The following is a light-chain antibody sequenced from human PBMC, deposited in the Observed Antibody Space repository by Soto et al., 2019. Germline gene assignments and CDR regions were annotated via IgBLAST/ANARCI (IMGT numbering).Light chain of an antibody. Sequence: TQFPAILSAFPGEGATLSCRAAQDVTTNFAWYQQKPGQAPRLLIHDVYNRATGIPDRFSGSGSGTDFTLTISRLEPEDFAVYYCQQYGGSPETFGQGTKVDIK. CDR2: DVY. J-gene: IGKJ1*01. CDR1: QDVTTN. CDR3: QQYGGSPET. V-gene: IGKV3-20*01.